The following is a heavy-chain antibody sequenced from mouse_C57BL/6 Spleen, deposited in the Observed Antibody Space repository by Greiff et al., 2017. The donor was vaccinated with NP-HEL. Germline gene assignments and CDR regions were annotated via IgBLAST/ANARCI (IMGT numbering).Heavy chain of an antibody. Sequence: EVQLVESGGGLVKPGGSLKLSCAASGFTFTSYAMSWVRQTPEKRLEWVATISDGGSYTYYPDNVKGRFTISRDNAKNNLYLQMSHLKSEDTAMYYCARDTGWLPYYFDYWGQGTTLTVSS. J-gene: IGHJ2*01. CDR1: GFTFTSYA. CDR3: ARDTGWLPYYFDY. CDR2: ISDGGSYT. D-gene: IGHD2-3*01. V-gene: IGHV5-4*01.